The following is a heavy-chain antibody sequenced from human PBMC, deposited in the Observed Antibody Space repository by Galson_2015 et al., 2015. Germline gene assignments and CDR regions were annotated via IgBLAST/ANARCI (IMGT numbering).Heavy chain of an antibody. CDR2: IRSKANSYAT. D-gene: IGHD3-3*01. V-gene: IGHV3-73*01. J-gene: IGHJ6*03. CDR3: TRYYDFWSGYSLVYYMDV. CDR1: GFTFSGSA. Sequence: SLRLSCAASGFTFSGSAMHWVRQASGKGLEWVGRIRSKANSYATAYAASVKGSFTISRDDSKNPAYLQMNSLKTEDTDVYYCTRYYDFWSGYSLVYYMDVWGKGTTFTVSS.